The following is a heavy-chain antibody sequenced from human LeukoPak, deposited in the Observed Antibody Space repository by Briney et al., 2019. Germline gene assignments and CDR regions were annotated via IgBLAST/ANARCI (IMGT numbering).Heavy chain of an antibody. CDR3: ASGSRDTAMVRADY. CDR1: GGTFSSYA. CDR2: IIPIHGIA. J-gene: IGHJ4*02. D-gene: IGHD5-18*01. Sequence: ASVKVSCKASGGTFSSYAISWVRQAPGQGLEWMGRIIPIHGIANYAQKFQGRVTITADKSTSTAYMELSSLRSEDTAVYYCASGSRDTAMVRADYWGQGTLVTVSS. V-gene: IGHV1-69*04.